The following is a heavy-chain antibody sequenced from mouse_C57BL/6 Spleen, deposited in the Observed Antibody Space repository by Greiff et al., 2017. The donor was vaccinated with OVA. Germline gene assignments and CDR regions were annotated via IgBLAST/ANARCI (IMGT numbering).Heavy chain of an antibody. CDR1: GYTFTSYG. CDR3: ARRHYYGSSHYAMDY. D-gene: IGHD1-1*01. CDR2: IYPRSGNT. J-gene: IGHJ4*01. Sequence: VQLVESGAELARPGASVKLSCKASGYTFTSYGISWVKQRTGQGLEWIGEIYPRSGNTYYNEKFKGKATLTADKSSSTAYMELRSLTSEDSAVYFCARRHYYGSSHYAMDYWGQGTSVTVSS. V-gene: IGHV1-81*01.